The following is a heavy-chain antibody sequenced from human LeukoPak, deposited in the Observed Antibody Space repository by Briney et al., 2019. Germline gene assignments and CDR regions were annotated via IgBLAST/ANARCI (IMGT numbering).Heavy chain of an antibody. D-gene: IGHD2-2*01. V-gene: IGHV4-59*08. Sequence: SETLSLTCTVSGGSISSYYWGWIRQPPGKGLEWIGYIYYSGSTNYNPSLKSRVTISVDTSKNQFSLKLSSVTAADTAVYYCARAGRNRYCSSTSCSREVRWLDPWGQGTLVTVSS. CDR1: GGSISSYY. CDR3: ARAGRNRYCSSTSCSREVRWLDP. J-gene: IGHJ5*02. CDR2: IYYSGST.